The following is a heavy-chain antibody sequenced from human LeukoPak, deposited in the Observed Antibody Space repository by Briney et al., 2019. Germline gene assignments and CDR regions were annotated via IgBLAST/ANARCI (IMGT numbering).Heavy chain of an antibody. V-gene: IGHV4-34*01. CDR2: INHSGST. J-gene: IGHJ4*02. CDR3: ARFKRRGPYYYDSSGYYLNCFDY. Sequence: SETLSLTCAVYGGSFSGYYWSWIRQPPGKGLEWIGEINHSGSTNYNPSLKSRVTISVDTSKNQFSLKLSSVTAADTAVYYCARFKRRGPYYYDSSGYYLNCFDYWGQGTLVTVSS. CDR1: GGSFSGYY. D-gene: IGHD3-22*01.